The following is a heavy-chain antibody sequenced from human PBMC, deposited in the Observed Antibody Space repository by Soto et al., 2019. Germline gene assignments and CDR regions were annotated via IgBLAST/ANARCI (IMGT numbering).Heavy chain of an antibody. CDR3: AKDGPRIAAAGNSNSPYFQH. V-gene: IGHV3-23*01. D-gene: IGHD6-13*01. Sequence: PGGSLRLSCAASGFTFSSYAMSWVRQAPGKGLEWVSAISGSGGSTYYADSVKGRFTISRDNSKNTLYLQMNSLRAEDTAVYYCAKDGPRIAAAGNSNSPYFQHWGQGTLVTVSS. CDR2: ISGSGGST. CDR1: GFTFSSYA. J-gene: IGHJ1*01.